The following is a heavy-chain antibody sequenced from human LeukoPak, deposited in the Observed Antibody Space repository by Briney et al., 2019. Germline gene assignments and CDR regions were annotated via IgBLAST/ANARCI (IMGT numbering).Heavy chain of an antibody. J-gene: IGHJ4*02. D-gene: IGHD3-22*01. CDR1: GGSFSGYY. V-gene: IGHV4-34*01. Sequence: SETLSLTCAVYGGSFSGYYWSWIRQPPGKGLEWIGEINHSGSTNYNPSLKSRVTISVDTSKNQFSLKLSSVTAADTAVYYCARGDSSGYYPYFDYWGQGILVTVSS. CDR2: INHSGST. CDR3: ARGDSSGYYPYFDY.